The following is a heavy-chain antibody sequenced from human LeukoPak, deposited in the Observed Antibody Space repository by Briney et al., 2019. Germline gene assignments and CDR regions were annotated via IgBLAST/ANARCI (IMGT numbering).Heavy chain of an antibody. V-gene: IGHV5-51*01. Sequence: GESLKISRKGSGYSFTTYWIGWVRQMPGKGLEWMGIIYPGDSHTTYSPSFQGQVTISVDKSISTAFLQWSSLKASDTAMYYCARAGTYYYYFDYWGQGTLVTVSS. J-gene: IGHJ4*02. CDR3: ARAGTYYYYFDY. D-gene: IGHD3-10*01. CDR2: IYPGDSHT. CDR1: GYSFTTYW.